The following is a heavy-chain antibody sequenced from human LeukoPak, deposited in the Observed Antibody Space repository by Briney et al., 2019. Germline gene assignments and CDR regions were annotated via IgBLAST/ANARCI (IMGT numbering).Heavy chain of an antibody. D-gene: IGHD7-27*01. J-gene: IGHJ4*02. CDR3: ARTNWYYFDY. CDR1: GYTGYY. Sequence: ASVKVSCKASGYTGYYMHWVRQAPGQGLEWMGWINPNSGGTNYAQKFQGRVTMTRDTSISTAYMELSRLRSDDTAVYYCARTNWYYFDYWGQGTLVTVSS. V-gene: IGHV1-2*02. CDR2: INPNSGGT.